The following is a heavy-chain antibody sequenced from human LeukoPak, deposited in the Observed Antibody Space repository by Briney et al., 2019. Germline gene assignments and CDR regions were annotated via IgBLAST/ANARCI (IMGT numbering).Heavy chain of an antibody. CDR2: ASSDGSST. Sequence: GGSLRLSCAASGFTFSRFWMHWVRQAPGKGLEWVSRASSDGSSTVYADSVKGRFTISRDNAKKTLYLQMNSLRVEDTAIYYCARDSDAGFDYWGQGTLVTVSS. CDR1: GFTFSRFW. CDR3: ARDSDAGFDY. J-gene: IGHJ4*02. V-gene: IGHV3-74*01.